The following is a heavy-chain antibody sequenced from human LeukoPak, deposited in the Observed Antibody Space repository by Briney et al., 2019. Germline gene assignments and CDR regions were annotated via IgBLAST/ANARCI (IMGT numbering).Heavy chain of an antibody. CDR2: IRRIPSGGTT. D-gene: IGHD5-18*01. J-gene: IGHJ4*02. Sequence: PGRSLRLSCVTSGFTFTDYATSWFRQAPGKGLEWVGFIRRIPSGGTTDYAASVKGRFTISRDNSKSIAYLQMNSLESEDTAMYYCTRGTGYTYGWSDWGQGTLVTVSS. V-gene: IGHV3-49*03. CDR1: GFTFTDYA. CDR3: TRGTGYTYGWSD.